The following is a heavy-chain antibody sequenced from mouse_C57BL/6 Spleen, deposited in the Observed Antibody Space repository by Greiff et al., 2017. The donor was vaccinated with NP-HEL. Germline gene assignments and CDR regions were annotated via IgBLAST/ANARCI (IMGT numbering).Heavy chain of an antibody. CDR1: GYTFTDYY. V-gene: IGHV1-26*01. CDR2: INPNNGGT. J-gene: IGHJ2*01. D-gene: IGHD2-4*01. Sequence: EVQLQQSGPELVKPGASVKISCKASGYTFTDYYMNWVKQSHGKSLEWIGDINPNNGGTSYNQKFKGKATLTVDKSSSTAYMELRSLTSEDSAVYYCAKRDYYDYDARFFDYWGQGTTLTVSS. CDR3: AKRDYYDYDARFFDY.